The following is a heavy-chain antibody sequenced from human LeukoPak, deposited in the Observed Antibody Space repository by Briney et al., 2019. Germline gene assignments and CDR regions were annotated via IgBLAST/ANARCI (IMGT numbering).Heavy chain of an antibody. V-gene: IGHV4-39*01. CDR1: GGSISTGSDS. D-gene: IGHD3-10*01. CDR3: AASLGSLYYFDS. CDR2: FYYSGST. J-gene: IGHJ4*02. Sequence: SETLSLTCTVSGGSISTGSDSWGWIRQPPGKGLQWIGTFYYSGSTYYNPSLKSRVTISVDTSKNQLCLKLSSVTAADTAVYYCAASLGSLYYFDSWGQGTLVTVSS.